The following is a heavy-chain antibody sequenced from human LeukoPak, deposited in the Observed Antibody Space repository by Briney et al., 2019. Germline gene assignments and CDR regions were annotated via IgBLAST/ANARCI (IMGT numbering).Heavy chain of an antibody. CDR3: ARELDA. CDR1: GDSISGSNYY. V-gene: IGHV4-39*07. Sequence: SETLSLTCTVSGDSISGSNYYWGWIRQPPGKGLEWLGTVHHTGRAFYNPSLRGRTTVLVDTSKNEFSLKLTSVPAADTAVYYCARELDAWGQGTLVIVSS. CDR2: VHHTGRA. J-gene: IGHJ5*02.